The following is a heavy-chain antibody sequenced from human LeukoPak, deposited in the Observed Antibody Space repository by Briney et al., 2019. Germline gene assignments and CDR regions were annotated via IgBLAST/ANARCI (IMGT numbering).Heavy chain of an antibody. V-gene: IGHV1-3*01. CDR2: INAGNGNT. D-gene: IGHD6-13*01. CDR1: GGTFSSYA. CDR3: ARAIAAAEPVDFDY. J-gene: IGHJ4*02. Sequence: GASVKVSCKASGGTFSSYAISWVRQAPGQRLEWMGWINAGNGNTKYSQKFQGRVTITRDTSASTAYMELSSLRSEDTAVYYCARAIAAAEPVDFDYWGLGTLVTVSS.